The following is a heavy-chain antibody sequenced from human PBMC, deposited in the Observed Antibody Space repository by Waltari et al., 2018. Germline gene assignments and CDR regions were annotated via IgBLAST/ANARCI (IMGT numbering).Heavy chain of an antibody. CDR2: ISGSGGST. J-gene: IGHJ4*02. CDR3: ARDRGRDYAVDY. CDR1: GFTFSSYA. Sequence: EVQLLESGGGLVQPGGSLRLSCAASGFTFSSYAMSWVRQAPGKGLEWVSAISGSGGSTYYADSVKGRFTISRDNSKNTLYLQMNSLRAEDTAVYYCARDRGRDYAVDYWGQGTLVTVSS. V-gene: IGHV3-23*01. D-gene: IGHD4-17*01.